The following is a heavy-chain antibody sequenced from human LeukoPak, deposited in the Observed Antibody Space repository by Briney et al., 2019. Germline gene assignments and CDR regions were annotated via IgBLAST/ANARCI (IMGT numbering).Heavy chain of an antibody. CDR2: INPSGGST. CDR3: VRARITHGDY. V-gene: IGHV1-46*01. J-gene: IGHJ4*02. CDR1: GYTFTSYY. D-gene: IGHD1-14*01. Sequence: ASVKVSCKASGYTFTSYYMHWVRQAPGQGLEWMGIINPSGGSTSYARKFQGRVTMTRDTSTSTVYMELSSLRSEDTAVYYCVRARITHGDYWGQGTLVTVSS.